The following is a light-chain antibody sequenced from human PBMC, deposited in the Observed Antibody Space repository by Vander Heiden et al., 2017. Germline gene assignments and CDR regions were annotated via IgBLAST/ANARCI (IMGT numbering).Light chain of an antibody. CDR2: DAS. CDR3: QQRSNWPPG. Sequence: EFDLTQSPAILSLSPGERATLSCRASQSVSSNLAWYQQTPGQAPRLLISDASNRATGIPARFSGSGSGTDFTLTISSLEPEDFAVYYCQQRSNWPPGFGQGTRLEIK. V-gene: IGKV3-11*01. CDR1: QSVSSN. J-gene: IGKJ5*01.